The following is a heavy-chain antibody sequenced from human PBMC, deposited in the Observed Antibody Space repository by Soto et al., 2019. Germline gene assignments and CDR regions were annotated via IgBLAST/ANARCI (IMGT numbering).Heavy chain of an antibody. J-gene: IGHJ5*02. V-gene: IGHV1-3*01. CDR3: ARPLGYCSSTSCPPGP. CDR1: GYTFTSYA. D-gene: IGHD2-2*01. Sequence: QVQLVQSGAEVKKPGASVKVSCKASGYTFTSYAMHWVRQAPGQRLEWMGWINAGNGNTKYSQKFQGRVTITRDTSASKAYMELSSLRSEDTAVYYCARPLGYCSSTSCPPGPWGQGTLVTVSS. CDR2: INAGNGNT.